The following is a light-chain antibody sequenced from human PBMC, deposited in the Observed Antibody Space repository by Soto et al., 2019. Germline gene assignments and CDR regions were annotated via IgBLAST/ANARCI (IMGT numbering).Light chain of an antibody. CDR1: TSDVGSNNR. CDR3: DSYTASSTYV. V-gene: IGLV2-18*02. Sequence: QSALTQPPSVSGSPGQSVTISCTGTTSDVGSNNRVSWYQQTPGTAPKLIIYDVGSRPSGVPDRFSGSKSGNTASLTISGLQAEDEADYYCDSYTASSTYVFGTGTKVTVL. CDR2: DVG. J-gene: IGLJ1*01.